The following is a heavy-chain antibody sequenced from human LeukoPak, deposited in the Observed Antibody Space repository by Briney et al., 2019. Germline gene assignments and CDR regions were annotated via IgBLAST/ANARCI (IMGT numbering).Heavy chain of an antibody. CDR3: ARDWSSTYYPRGYFQH. Sequence: PSETLSLTCTVSGGSINSNGFFWGWIRQPPGKGLEWIGSVYYSGSTYKNPSLKSRVTISLDTSKNQFSLRLSSVTAADTAVYYCARDWSSTYYPRGYFQHWGQGTLVTVSS. J-gene: IGHJ1*01. V-gene: IGHV4-39*07. CDR2: VYYSGST. CDR1: GGSINSNGFF. D-gene: IGHD3-22*01.